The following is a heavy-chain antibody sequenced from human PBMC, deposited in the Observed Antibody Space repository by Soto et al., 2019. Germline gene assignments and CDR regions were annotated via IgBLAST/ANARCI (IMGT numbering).Heavy chain of an antibody. D-gene: IGHD2-8*02. V-gene: IGHV4-59*12. Sequence: SETLSLTCAVSGGSISSYYCHWIRPPPGKGLVMIGRIYYSGSTNYNPSLKSRVTISVDTSKNQFSLKLSSVTAADTAVYYCARDTLNTGYYYYYGMEVWGQGTTVTVSS. J-gene: IGHJ6*02. CDR3: ARDTLNTGYYYYYGMEV. CDR1: GGSISSYY. CDR2: IYYSGST.